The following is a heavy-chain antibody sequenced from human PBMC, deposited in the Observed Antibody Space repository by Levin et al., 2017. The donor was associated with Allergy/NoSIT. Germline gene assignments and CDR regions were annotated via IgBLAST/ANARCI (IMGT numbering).Heavy chain of an antibody. CDR3: ARDRGNPGP. Sequence: SCAVSGASLNSANWWSWVRQSPGKGLEWIGEIYHSGRTNYNPSLKSRVTMSVDKSKNQFSLNLTSVTAADTAVYYCARDRGNPGPWGQGALVAVSS. J-gene: IGHJ5*02. D-gene: IGHD3-10*01. CDR1: GASLNSANW. V-gene: IGHV4-4*02. CDR2: IYHSGRT.